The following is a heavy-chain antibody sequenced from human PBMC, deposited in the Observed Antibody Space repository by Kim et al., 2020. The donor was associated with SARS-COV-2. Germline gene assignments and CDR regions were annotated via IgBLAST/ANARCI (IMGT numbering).Heavy chain of an antibody. D-gene: IGHD3-10*01. CDR3: ARIEKYGSGSYSFDY. CDR1: GGSVIIEYYY. CDR2: NYYSGSA. Sequence: SETLSLTCSVSGGSVIIEYYYWSWVRQPPGKGLEWIGYNYYSGSANYNPSLKSRVTISVDTSKNQFSLKLTSVTAADTAVYYCARIEKYGSGSYSFDYWGPGTLVTVSS. J-gene: IGHJ4*02. V-gene: IGHV4-61*01.